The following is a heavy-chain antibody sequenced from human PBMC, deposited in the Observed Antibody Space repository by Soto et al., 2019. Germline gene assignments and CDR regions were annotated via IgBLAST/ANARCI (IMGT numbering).Heavy chain of an antibody. V-gene: IGHV5-51*01. J-gene: IGHJ6*02. CDR3: AASIFDYGMDF. CDR2: IYPGDSDT. Sequence: GESLKISCKGSVSTFTNYWIGWVPQMPGKGLEWMGIIYPGDSDTKYNPSFQGQVTIAADKSITTTYLRGARLKGSDTAIYYSAASIFDYGMDFWGPGTTVT. CDR1: VSTFTNYW.